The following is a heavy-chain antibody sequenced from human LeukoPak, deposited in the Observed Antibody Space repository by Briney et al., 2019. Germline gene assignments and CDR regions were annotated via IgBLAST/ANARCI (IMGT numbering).Heavy chain of an antibody. Sequence: PSETLSLTCTVSGGSISSYYWSWIRQPPGKGLEWIGYIYYSGSTNYNPSLKSRVTISVKTSKNQFSLKLSSVTAADTAVYYCARGRTAFWSGYYGPQYFQHWGQGTLVTVSS. D-gene: IGHD3-3*01. J-gene: IGHJ1*01. CDR3: ARGRTAFWSGYYGPQYFQH. V-gene: IGHV4-59*12. CDR1: GGSISSYY. CDR2: IYYSGST.